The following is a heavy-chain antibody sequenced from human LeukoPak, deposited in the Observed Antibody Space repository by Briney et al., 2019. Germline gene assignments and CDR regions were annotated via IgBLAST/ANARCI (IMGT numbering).Heavy chain of an antibody. CDR3: ARFGDTAMASFDY. Sequence: PSETLSLTRTVSGGSISSYYWSWIRKPPGKGLEWIGYIYYSGSTNYNPSLKSRVTISVDTSKNQFSLKLSSVTAADTAVYYCARFGDTAMASFDYWGQGTLVTVSS. D-gene: IGHD5-18*01. CDR1: GGSISSYY. CDR2: IYYSGST. V-gene: IGHV4-59*01. J-gene: IGHJ4*02.